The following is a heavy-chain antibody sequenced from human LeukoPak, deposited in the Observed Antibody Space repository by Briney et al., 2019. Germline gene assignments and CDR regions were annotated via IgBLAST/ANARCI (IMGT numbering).Heavy chain of an antibody. CDR3: AREFTYYDFWSGYPYYFDY. J-gene: IGHJ4*03. CDR1: GYTFTSYG. Sequence: ASVKVSCKASGYTFTSYGISWVRQAPGQGLEWMGWISAYNGNTNYAQKLQGRVTMTTDTSTCTAYMELRSLRSDDTAVYYCAREFTYYDFWSGYPYYFDYWGQGTTVTVSS. CDR2: ISAYNGNT. D-gene: IGHD3-3*01. V-gene: IGHV1-18*01.